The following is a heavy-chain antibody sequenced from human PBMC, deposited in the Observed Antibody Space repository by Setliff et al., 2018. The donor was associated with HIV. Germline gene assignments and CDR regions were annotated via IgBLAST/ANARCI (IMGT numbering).Heavy chain of an antibody. CDR3: ARGVPNCSNGNCYLGIFDH. Sequence: SETLSLTCTVSGGSISSYYWSWIRQPPEKGLEWIGYIYDRGGTNYNPSLKSRVTISLDTSKNQFSLKLNSVTAADTAVYYCARGVPNCSNGNCYLGIFDHWGQATLVTVSS. CDR2: IYDRGGT. D-gene: IGHD2-15*01. CDR1: GGSISSYY. J-gene: IGHJ4*02. V-gene: IGHV4-59*01.